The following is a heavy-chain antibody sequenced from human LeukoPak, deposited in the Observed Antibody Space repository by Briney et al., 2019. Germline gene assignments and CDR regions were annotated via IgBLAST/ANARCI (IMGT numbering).Heavy chain of an antibody. CDR1: GFTFSTYW. Sequence: GGSLRLSCAPSGFTFSTYWMGWVRQAPGKGLEWVSGISGGGSTEYADSVKGRFTISRDNTKNTLILQMNSLRAEDTAVYYCAKDQEKWLLGVFDIWGRGTMVTASS. V-gene: IGHV3-23*01. CDR2: ISGGGST. D-gene: IGHD6-19*01. J-gene: IGHJ3*02. CDR3: AKDQEKWLLGVFDI.